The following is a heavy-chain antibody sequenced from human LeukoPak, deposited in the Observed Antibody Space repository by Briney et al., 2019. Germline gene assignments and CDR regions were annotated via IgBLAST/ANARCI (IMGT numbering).Heavy chain of an antibody. V-gene: IGHV1-8*01. CDR2: MNPNSGNT. CDR3: ARGTGYCSSTSCYPSGHYYGMDV. Sequence: ASVKVSCKASGYTFTSYDINWVRQATGQGLEWMGWMNPNSGNTGYAQKFQGRVTMIRNTSISTAYMELSSLRSEDTAVYYCARGTGYCSSTSCYPSGHYYGMDVWGQGTTVTVSS. CDR1: GYTFTSYD. J-gene: IGHJ6*02. D-gene: IGHD2-2*01.